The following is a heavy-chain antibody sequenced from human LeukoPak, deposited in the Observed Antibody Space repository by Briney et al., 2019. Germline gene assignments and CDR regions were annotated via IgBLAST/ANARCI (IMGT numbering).Heavy chain of an antibody. V-gene: IGHV3-48*01. CDR1: GFTFSSYS. CDR3: ARGRSDAGTDY. CDR2: ISSSSSTI. Sequence: GGSLRLSCAASGFTFSSYSMNWVRQAPGKGLEWVSYISSSSSTIYYADSVKGRFTISRDNARNSLYLQMNSLRAEDTAVYYCARGRSDAGTDYWGQGTLVTVSS. J-gene: IGHJ4*02. D-gene: IGHD6-13*01.